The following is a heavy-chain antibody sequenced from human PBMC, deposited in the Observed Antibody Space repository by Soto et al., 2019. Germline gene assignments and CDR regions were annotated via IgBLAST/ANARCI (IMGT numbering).Heavy chain of an antibody. CDR3: ARRDHYYYDMDV. Sequence: GESLKISCKGSGYSFTSYWLNWVRQMPGKGLEWMGRIDPSDSYTYYSPSFQGHVTISADKSISTAYLQWSSLKAPDTAMYYCARRDHYYYDMDVWGQGTTVTVSS. CDR1: GYSFTSYW. CDR2: IDPSDSYT. V-gene: IGHV5-10-1*01. J-gene: IGHJ6*02.